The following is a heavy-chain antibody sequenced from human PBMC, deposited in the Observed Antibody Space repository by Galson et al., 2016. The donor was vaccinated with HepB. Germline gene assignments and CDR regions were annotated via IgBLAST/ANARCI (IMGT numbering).Heavy chain of an antibody. CDR2: IIPVFGTA. CDR1: GSTFSSYA. D-gene: IGHD3-22*01. CDR3: ARLPYYYDSSGYL. J-gene: IGHJ4*02. Sequence: SVKVSCKASGSTFSSYAINWVRQAPGQGLEWMGGIIPVFGTANYAQKFQGRVTITADESTSTAHMELSSLRSEDTAVYYCARLPYYYDSSGYLWGQGTLVTVSS. V-gene: IGHV1-69*13.